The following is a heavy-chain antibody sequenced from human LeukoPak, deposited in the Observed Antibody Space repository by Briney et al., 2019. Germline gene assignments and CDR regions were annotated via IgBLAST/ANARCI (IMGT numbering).Heavy chain of an antibody. Sequence: EGSLRLSCTASGFTFSSYWMTWVRQTPEKGLEWVANIRQDGGKKDYVASVKGRFTISRDNAKNSLYLQMNSLRAEDTAVYYCARYYYASAFDYCGQGTLVTVSS. CDR2: IRQDGGKK. J-gene: IGHJ4*02. CDR3: ARYYYASAFDY. D-gene: IGHD3-10*01. CDR1: GFTFSSYW. V-gene: IGHV3-7*01.